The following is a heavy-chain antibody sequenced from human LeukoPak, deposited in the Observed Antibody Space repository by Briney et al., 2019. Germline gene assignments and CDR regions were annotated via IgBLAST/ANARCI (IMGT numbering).Heavy chain of an antibody. CDR1: GGTCSSYA. J-gene: IGHJ4*02. CDR2: IIPILDIP. Sequence: ASVKVSCKASGGTCSSYAISWVRQAPGQGLAWMGRIIPILDIPNYAQKFQGRVTITADKSTSTAYMELSSLRSEDTAVYYCARGDSSGYYYDYWGQGTLVTVSS. V-gene: IGHV1-69*04. D-gene: IGHD3-22*01. CDR3: ARGDSSGYYYDY.